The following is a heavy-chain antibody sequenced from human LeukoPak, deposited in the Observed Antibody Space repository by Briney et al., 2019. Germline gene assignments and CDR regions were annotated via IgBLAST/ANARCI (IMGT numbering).Heavy chain of an antibody. CDR3: ARDTTWSGELYPFDY. CDR1: GYTFTSYY. Sequence: ASVKVSCKASGYTFTSYYMHWVRQAPGQGLEWMGWISAYNGNTNYAQKLQGRVTMTTDTSTSTAYMELRSLRSDDTAVYYCARDTTWSGELYPFDYWGQGTLVTVSS. J-gene: IGHJ4*02. CDR2: ISAYNGNT. V-gene: IGHV1-18*04. D-gene: IGHD3-10*01.